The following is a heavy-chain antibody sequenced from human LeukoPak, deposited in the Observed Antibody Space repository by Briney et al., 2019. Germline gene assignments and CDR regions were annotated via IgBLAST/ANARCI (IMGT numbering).Heavy chain of an antibody. CDR1: GYSISSGYY. J-gene: IGHJ4*02. V-gene: IGHV4-38-2*02. CDR2: IYHSGST. Sequence: PSETLSRTCAVSGYSISSGYYWGWIRQPPGKGLEWIRSIYHSGSTYYNPSLKSRVTISVDTSKNQFSLKLSSVTAADTAVYYCARDEGNLVDYWGQGTLVTVSS. D-gene: IGHD4-23*01. CDR3: ARDEGNLVDY.